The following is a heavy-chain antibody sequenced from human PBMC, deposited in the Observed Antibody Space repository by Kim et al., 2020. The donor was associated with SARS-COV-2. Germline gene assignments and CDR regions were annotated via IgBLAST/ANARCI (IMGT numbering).Heavy chain of an antibody. Sequence: GGSLRLSCAASGFTFSSYEMNWVRQAPGKGLEWVSYISSSGSTIYYADSVKGRFTISRDNAKNSLYLQMNSLRAEDTAVYYCARDTGHYDSSGYYHLFDYWGQGTLVTVSS. CDR1: GFTFSSYE. CDR2: ISSSGSTI. D-gene: IGHD3-22*01. V-gene: IGHV3-48*03. J-gene: IGHJ4*02. CDR3: ARDTGHYDSSGYYHLFDY.